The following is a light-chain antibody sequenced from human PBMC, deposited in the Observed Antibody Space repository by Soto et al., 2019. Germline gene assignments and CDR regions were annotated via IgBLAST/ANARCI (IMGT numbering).Light chain of an antibody. CDR2: DAS. CDR3: QQRSNWPPT. V-gene: IGKV3-11*01. J-gene: IGKJ5*01. CDR1: QSVSSD. Sequence: EIVLTQSPGTLSLSPGERATLSCGASQSVSSDLAWYQQKPGKAPRLLICDASNRTTGIPARFSGSGYGTDFTLTISSIENEDFAVYYCQQRSNWPPTFGQGTRLEIK.